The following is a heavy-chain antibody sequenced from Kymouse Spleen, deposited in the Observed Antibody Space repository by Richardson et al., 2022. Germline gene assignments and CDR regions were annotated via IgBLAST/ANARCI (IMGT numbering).Heavy chain of an antibody. D-gene: IGHD6-13*01. Sequence: QVQLVESGGGVVQPGRSLRLSCAASGFTFSSYGMHWVRQAPGKGLEWVAVISYDGSNKYYADSVKGRFTISRDNSKNTLYLQMNSLRAEDTAVYYCAKGNYSSSYYYYGMDVWGQGTTVTVSS. J-gene: IGHJ6*02. V-gene: IGHV3-30*18. CDR2: ISYDGSNK. CDR1: GFTFSSYG. CDR3: AKGNYSSSYYYYGMDV.